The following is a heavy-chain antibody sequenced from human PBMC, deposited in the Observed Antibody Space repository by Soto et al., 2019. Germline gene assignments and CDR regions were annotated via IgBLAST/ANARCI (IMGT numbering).Heavy chain of an antibody. V-gene: IGHV3-30*18. CDR2: ISYDGSNK. J-gene: IGHJ6*02. D-gene: IGHD2-21*01. CDR3: AKDFSALHYYYYGMDV. Sequence: GSLRLSCAASGFTFSSYGMHWVRQAPGKGLEWVAVISYDGSNKYYADSVKGRFTISRDNSKNTLYLQMNSLRAEDTAVYYCAKDFSALHYYYYGMDVWGQGTTVTVS. CDR1: GFTFSSYG.